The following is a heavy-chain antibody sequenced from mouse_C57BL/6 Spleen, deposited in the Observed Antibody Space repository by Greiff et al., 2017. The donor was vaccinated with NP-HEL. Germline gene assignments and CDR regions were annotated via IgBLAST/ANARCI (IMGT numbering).Heavy chain of an antibody. CDR2: IDPSDSET. Sequence: VQLQQPGAGLVRPGSSVKLSCEASGYTFTSYWMPWVKQRPIQGLEWIGNIDPSDSETYYTQNFKDQATLPVDKSTSTTYMQLSSLTSEDSAVYYCASKKGYDYDGDWYFDVWGTGTTVTVSS. D-gene: IGHD2-4*01. V-gene: IGHV1-52*01. J-gene: IGHJ1*03. CDR3: ASKKGYDYDGDWYFDV. CDR1: GYTFTSYW.